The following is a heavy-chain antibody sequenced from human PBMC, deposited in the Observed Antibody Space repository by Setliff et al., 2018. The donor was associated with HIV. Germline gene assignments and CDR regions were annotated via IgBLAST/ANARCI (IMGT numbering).Heavy chain of an antibody. Sequence: GGSLRLSCAASGFTFSSYSMNWVRQAPGKGLEWVSYISSSSSTIYYADSVKGRFTISRDHTNNLLYLQMNSLRAEDTAIYFCARDFTELASFDYWGQGTLVTVS. CDR3: ARDFTELASFDY. V-gene: IGHV3-48*04. J-gene: IGHJ4*02. CDR1: GFTFSSYS. CDR2: ISSSSSTI. D-gene: IGHD1-1*01.